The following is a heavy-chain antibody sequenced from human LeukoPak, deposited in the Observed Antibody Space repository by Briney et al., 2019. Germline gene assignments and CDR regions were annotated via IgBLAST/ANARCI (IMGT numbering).Heavy chain of an antibody. CDR2: ISGSGDNT. Sequence: GGSLRLSCAASGFTFSSYAMSWVRQVPGKGLEWVSVISGSGDNTYYADSVKGRFTISRDNSKNMLYLQMNSLRAEDTAVYYCAKTLSGYYSSYYYYYGMDVWGQGTTVTVSS. J-gene: IGHJ6*02. V-gene: IGHV3-23*01. CDR1: GFTFSSYA. D-gene: IGHD3-22*01. CDR3: AKTLSGYYSSYYYYYGMDV.